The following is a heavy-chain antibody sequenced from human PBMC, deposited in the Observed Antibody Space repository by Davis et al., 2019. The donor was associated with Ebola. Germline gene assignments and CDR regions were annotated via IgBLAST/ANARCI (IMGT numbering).Heavy chain of an antibody. J-gene: IGHJ5*02. CDR1: GGSISSSSYY. D-gene: IGHD3-22*01. CDR3: ASQYYYDSSGYYYGRFDP. Sequence: SETLSLTCTVSGGSISSSSYYWGWIRQPPGKGLEWIGSIYYSGSTYYNPSLKSRVTISVDTSKNQLSLKLSSVTAADTAMYYCASQYYYDSSGYYYGRFDPWGQGTLVTVSS. CDR2: IYYSGST. V-gene: IGHV4-39*01.